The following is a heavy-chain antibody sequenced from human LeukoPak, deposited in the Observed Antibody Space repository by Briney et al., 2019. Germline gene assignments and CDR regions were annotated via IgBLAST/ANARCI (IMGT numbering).Heavy chain of an antibody. CDR3: ARDSYGDYVSFDY. CDR1: GFXFTGYY. J-gene: IGHJ4*02. CDR2: TNPNSGGT. D-gene: IGHD4-17*01. V-gene: IGHV1-2*02. Sequence: GASAKVSCKASGFXFTGYYMHWVRQAPGQGLEWMGWTNPNSGGTGYAQKFQGRVTMTRDTSISTAYMELSRLRSDDTAVFYCARDSYGDYVSFDYWGQGTLVTVSS.